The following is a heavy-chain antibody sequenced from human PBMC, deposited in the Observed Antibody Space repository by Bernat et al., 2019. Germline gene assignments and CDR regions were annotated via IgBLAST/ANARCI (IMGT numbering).Heavy chain of an antibody. CDR2: FDYTGST. D-gene: IGHD6-19*01. Sequence: QVQLQESGPGLVKPSETLSLTCIVSGASIRSNYCSWIRQPPGKGLEWIGYFDYTGSTNYNPSLKSRVTISGDTARNQFSLKLYSVTAADTAVYYCAREISSAYYHFDYWGQGILVTVSS. J-gene: IGHJ4*02. CDR1: GASIRSNY. CDR3: AREISSAYYHFDY. V-gene: IGHV4-59*01.